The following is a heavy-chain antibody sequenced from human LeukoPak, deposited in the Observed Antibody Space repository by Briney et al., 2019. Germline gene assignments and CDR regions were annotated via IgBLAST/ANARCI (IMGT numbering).Heavy chain of an antibody. J-gene: IGHJ6*03. CDR1: GGSISSGSYY. V-gene: IGHV4-61*02. Sequence: SETLSLTCTVSGGSISSGSYYWSWIRQPAGKGLEWIGRIYTSGSTNYNPSLKSRVTISVDTSKNQFSLKLSSVTAADTAVYYCARVPEYYYYMDVWGKGTTVTVSS. CDR2: IYTSGST. CDR3: ARVPEYYYYMDV.